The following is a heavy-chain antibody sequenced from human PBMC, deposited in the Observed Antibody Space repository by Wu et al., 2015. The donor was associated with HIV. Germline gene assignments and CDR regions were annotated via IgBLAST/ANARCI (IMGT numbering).Heavy chain of an antibody. J-gene: IGHJ4*02. Sequence: QVQLVQSGAEVKKPGASVKVSCKASGYTFTSYGISWVRQAPGQGLEWMGWISAYNGNTNYAQKLQGRVTMTTDTSTGTAYMELRSLRSDDTAVYYCARDIRDFDWSYYLIDYWARERWSPSPQ. V-gene: IGHV1-18*01. CDR2: ISAYNGNT. D-gene: IGHD3-9*01. CDR1: GYTFTSYG. CDR3: ARDIRDFDWSYYLIDY.